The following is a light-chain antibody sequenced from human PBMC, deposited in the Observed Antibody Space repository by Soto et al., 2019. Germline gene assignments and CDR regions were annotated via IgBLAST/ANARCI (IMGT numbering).Light chain of an antibody. Sequence: EIVLTQSPATLSLSPGERATLSCRASQSVSSYLAWYQQKPGQAPRLLIYDASNRATGIPARFSGSGSGTDFTLTLSSLEPEDFAVYYCQQRSNWHPTFGQGTRLEIK. J-gene: IGKJ5*01. V-gene: IGKV3-11*01. CDR2: DAS. CDR3: QQRSNWHPT. CDR1: QSVSSY.